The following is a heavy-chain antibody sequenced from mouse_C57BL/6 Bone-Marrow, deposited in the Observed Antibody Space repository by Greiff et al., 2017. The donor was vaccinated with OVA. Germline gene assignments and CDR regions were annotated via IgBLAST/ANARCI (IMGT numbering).Heavy chain of an antibody. CDR3: ARNENGYYKDYFDY. CDR1: GFSLTSYA. CDR2: IWTGGGT. J-gene: IGHJ2*01. Sequence: QVQLQQSGPGLVAPSQSLSITCTVSGFSLTSYAISWVRQPPGKGLEWLGVIWTGGGTNYNSALKSRLSISKDNSKSQVFLKMNSLQTDDTARYYCARNENGYYKDYFDYWGQGTTLTVSS. D-gene: IGHD2-3*01. V-gene: IGHV2-9-1*01.